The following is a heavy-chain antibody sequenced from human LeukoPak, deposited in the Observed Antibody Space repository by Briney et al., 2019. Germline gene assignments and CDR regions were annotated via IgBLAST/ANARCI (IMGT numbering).Heavy chain of an antibody. CDR1: GFTFSSYE. Sequence: GGSLRLSCAASGFTFSSYEMHWVRQAPGKGLAWVSYISSSGSTKLYSDSVRGRFTISRDNAKNSLYLQMNSLRAEDTAVYYCAREGFYYFDYWGQGTLVTVSS. J-gene: IGHJ4*02. CDR2: ISSSGSTK. V-gene: IGHV3-48*03. D-gene: IGHD3-10*01. CDR3: AREGFYYFDY.